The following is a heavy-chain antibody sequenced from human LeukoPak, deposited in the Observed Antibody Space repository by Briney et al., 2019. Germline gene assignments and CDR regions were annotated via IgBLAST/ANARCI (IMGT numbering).Heavy chain of an antibody. CDR3: AKDLTIFGVVIPNSPFDY. Sequence: GGSLRLSCAASGFTFSSYAMSWVRQAPGKGLEWVSAISGCGGSTYYADSVKGRFTISRDNSKNTLYLQMNSLRAEDTALYYCAKDLTIFGVVIPNSPFDYWGQGTLVTVSS. J-gene: IGHJ4*02. D-gene: IGHD3-3*01. V-gene: IGHV3-23*01. CDR1: GFTFSSYA. CDR2: ISGCGGST.